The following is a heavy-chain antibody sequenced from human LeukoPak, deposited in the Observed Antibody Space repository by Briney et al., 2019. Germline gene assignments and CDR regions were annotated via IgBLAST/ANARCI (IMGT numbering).Heavy chain of an antibody. V-gene: IGHV4-38-2*02. CDR2: IYHSGST. CDR3: AIRFGRLEAGGTPFDS. D-gene: IGHD6-13*01. CDR1: GYSISSGYY. Sequence: PSETLSLTCTVSGYSISSGYYWGWIRQPPGKGLEWIGSIYHSGSTYYNPSLKSRVTISVDMSKNHFSPRLRSVTAADTALYYCAIRFGRLEAGGTPFDSWGQGTLVTVSS. J-gene: IGHJ4*02.